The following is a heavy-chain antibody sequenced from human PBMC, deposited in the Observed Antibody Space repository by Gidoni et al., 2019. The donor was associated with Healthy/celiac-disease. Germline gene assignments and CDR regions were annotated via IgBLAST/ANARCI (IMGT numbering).Heavy chain of an antibody. D-gene: IGHD3-9*01. J-gene: IGHJ2*01. CDR3: ARHRGPTFGLTYWYFDL. V-gene: IGHV4-39*01. CDR2: IYYSGST. CDR1: GGSISSRSYY. Sequence: LQLQESGPGLVKPSETLSLTCTVSGGSISSRSYYWGWIRQPPGKGVEWIGSIYYSGSTYYNPSLKSRVTISVDTSKNQFSLKLSSVTAADTAVYYCARHRGPTFGLTYWYFDLWGRGTLVTVSS.